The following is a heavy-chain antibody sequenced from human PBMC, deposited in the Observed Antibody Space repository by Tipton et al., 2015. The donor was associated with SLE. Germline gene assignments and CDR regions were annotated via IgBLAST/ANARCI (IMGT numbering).Heavy chain of an antibody. Sequence: TLSLTCAVYGGSFSGYYWSWIRQPPGKGLEWIGEINHSGSTNYNPSLKSRVIISVDTSKNQFSLKLSSVTAADTAVYYCAGGLDYYDSSGHFDYWGQGTLVTVSS. CDR3: AGGLDYYDSSGHFDY. CDR1: GGSFSGYY. D-gene: IGHD3-22*01. J-gene: IGHJ4*02. V-gene: IGHV4-34*01. CDR2: INHSGST.